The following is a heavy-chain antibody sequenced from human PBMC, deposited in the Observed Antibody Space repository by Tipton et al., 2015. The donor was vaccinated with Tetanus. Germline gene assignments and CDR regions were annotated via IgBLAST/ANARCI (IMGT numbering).Heavy chain of an antibody. D-gene: IGHD3-3*01. J-gene: IGHJ6*02. Sequence: TLSLTCTVSGGSISSYYWSWIRQPPGKGLEWIGYIYYSGSTNYNPSLKSRVTISVDTSKNQFSLKLSSVTAADTAVYYCARVPFLECPLLVPVGMDFWGQGTTVTVSS. CDR3: ARVPFLECPLLVPVGMDF. V-gene: IGHV4-59*01. CDR1: GGSISSYY. CDR2: IYYSGST.